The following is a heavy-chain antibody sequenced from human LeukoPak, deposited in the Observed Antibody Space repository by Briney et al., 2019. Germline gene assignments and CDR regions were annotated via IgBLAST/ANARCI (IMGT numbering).Heavy chain of an antibody. CDR1: SGSFGNNY. Sequence: SESLSLTCTVSSGSFGNNYWNWVRQSGERGLEWIGYISSGGIFAYTPALRRRLTMSPDASNNLLSRNLRSVTAPDTAVYYCAGYEHTNYLPYWGQGALVTLSS. D-gene: IGHD1-7*01. CDR2: ISSGGIF. V-gene: IGHV4-59*13. CDR3: AGYEHTNYLPY. J-gene: IGHJ4*02.